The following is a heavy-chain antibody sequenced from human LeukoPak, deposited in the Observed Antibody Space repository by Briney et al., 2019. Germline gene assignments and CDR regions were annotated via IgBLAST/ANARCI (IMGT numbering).Heavy chain of an antibody. CDR3: ARDPTYRDAFDI. J-gene: IGHJ3*02. D-gene: IGHD2-2*01. Sequence: SPETLSLTCTVSGGSISSGSYYWSWIRQPAGKGLEWIGRIYTSGSTNYNPSLKSRVTISVDTSKNQFSLKLSSVTAADTAVYYCARDPTYRDAFDIWGQGTMVTVSS. CDR2: IYTSGST. CDR1: GGSISSGSYY. V-gene: IGHV4-61*02.